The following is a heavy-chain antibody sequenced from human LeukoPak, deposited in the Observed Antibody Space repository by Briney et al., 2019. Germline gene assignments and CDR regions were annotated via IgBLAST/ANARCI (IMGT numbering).Heavy chain of an antibody. D-gene: IGHD6-19*01. CDR3: ARGNSVPGSLNWLDP. CDR1: GYTFTSRD. CDR2: MNPNSGNT. V-gene: IGHV1-8*01. Sequence: ASVKVSCKASGYTFTSRDIIWVRQATGQGLEWMGWMNPNSGNTGYVQKFQGRVIMTRDTSTSTAYMGLSSLRSEDTAVYYCARGNSVPGSLNWLDPYGQGTLVTVSS. J-gene: IGHJ5*02.